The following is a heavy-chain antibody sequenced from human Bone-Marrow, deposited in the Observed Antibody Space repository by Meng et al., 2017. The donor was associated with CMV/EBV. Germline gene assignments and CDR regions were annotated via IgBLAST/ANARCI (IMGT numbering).Heavy chain of an antibody. D-gene: IGHD3-3*01. V-gene: IGHV1-8*01. CDR2: MNPNSGNT. CDR1: GYTFTSYD. Sequence: ASVKVSCKASGYTFTSYDINWVRQATGQGLEWMGWMNPNSGNTGYAQKYQGRVTMTRNTSISKAYMELSSLRSEDTAVYYCARGQRKTIFGVVIKEGPGTIYYFDYWGQGTLVTVSS. J-gene: IGHJ4*02. CDR3: ARGQRKTIFGVVIKEGPGTIYYFDY.